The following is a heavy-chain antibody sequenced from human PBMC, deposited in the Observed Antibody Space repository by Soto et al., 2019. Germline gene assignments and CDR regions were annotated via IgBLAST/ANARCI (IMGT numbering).Heavy chain of an antibody. J-gene: IGHJ4*02. V-gene: IGHV1-2*02. D-gene: IGHD1-26*01. CDR1: GYTFTVYY. Sequence: ASVKVSCKASGYTFTVYYMHWVRQAPGQGLEWTGWINPKSGGTMYPQKFQGRVTMTWDTSISTAYMALTRLRSDDAAVYYCARDLAKGGGSAGFDYWGQGTLVTVSS. CDR3: ARDLAKGGGSAGFDY. CDR2: INPKSGGT.